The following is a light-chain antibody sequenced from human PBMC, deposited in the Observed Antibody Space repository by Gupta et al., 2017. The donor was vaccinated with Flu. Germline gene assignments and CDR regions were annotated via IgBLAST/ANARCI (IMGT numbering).Light chain of an antibody. J-gene: IGLJ1*01. CDR1: SLRNYY. V-gene: IGLV3-19*01. CDR3: NSRDSSGQHYL. Sequence: SSELTQDPAVSVALGQTVRITCQGDSLRNYYVNWYQQKPGQAPVVVIFRKINRPSGIPDRFSGSGSGNTASLTITGAQAEDDADYYCNSRDSSGQHYLFGARTKVTVL. CDR2: RKI.